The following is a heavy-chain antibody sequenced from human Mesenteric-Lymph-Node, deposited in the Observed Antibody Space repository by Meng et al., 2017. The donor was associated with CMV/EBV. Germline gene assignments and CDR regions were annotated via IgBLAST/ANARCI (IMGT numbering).Heavy chain of an antibody. V-gene: IGHV3-30*03. CDR3: AAEYQLLNVPYFEY. CDR2: ISHDGSSK. J-gene: IGHJ4*02. D-gene: IGHD6-6*01. CDR1: GLTFNRYG. Sequence: GGSLRLSCAASGLTFNRYGMYWVRHAPDRGLEYVAVISHDGSSKYYADSVRGRFTISRDDSKNMLYLQLNNLRDEDTAVYYCAAEYQLLNVPYFEYWGQGTQVTVSS.